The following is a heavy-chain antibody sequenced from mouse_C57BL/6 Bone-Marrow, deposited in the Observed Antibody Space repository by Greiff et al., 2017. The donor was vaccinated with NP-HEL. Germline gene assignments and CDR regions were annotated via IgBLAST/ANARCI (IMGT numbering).Heavy chain of an antibody. V-gene: IGHV5-17*01. CDR2: ISSGSSTI. CDR1: GFTFSDYG. Sequence: EVKLMESGGGLVKPGGSLKLSCAASGFTFSDYGMHWVRQAPEKGLEWVAYISSGSSTIYYADTVKGRFTISRDNAKNTLFLQMTSLRSEDTAMYYCARLDYGSSPDWYFDVWGTGTTVTVSS. CDR3: ARLDYGSSPDWYFDV. D-gene: IGHD1-1*01. J-gene: IGHJ1*03.